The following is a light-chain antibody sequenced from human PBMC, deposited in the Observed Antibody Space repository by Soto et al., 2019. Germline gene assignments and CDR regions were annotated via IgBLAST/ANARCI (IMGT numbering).Light chain of an antibody. CDR3: MQALQTPYT. CDR2: LGS. Sequence: EIVMTQSPPSLTVTPREPASISCRSSQRLLHSNGNNFLDWYLQKPGQSPQLLIYLGSNRASGVPDRVSGSGAGTDFTLKISRVEAEDVGVYYCMQALQTPYTFGQGTKLEIK. J-gene: IGKJ2*01. CDR1: QRLLHSNGNNF. V-gene: IGKV2-28*01.